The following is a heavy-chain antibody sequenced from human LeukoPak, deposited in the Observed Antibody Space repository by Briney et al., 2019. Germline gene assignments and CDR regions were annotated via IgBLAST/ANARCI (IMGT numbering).Heavy chain of an antibody. CDR3: ARDYYGSGSYYKPFDY. Sequence: ASVKVSCKASGGTFISYAISWVRQAPGQGLEWMGGIIPIFGTANYAQKFQGRVTITADESTSTAYMELSSLRSEATAVYYCARDYYGSGSYYKPFDYWGQGTLVTVSS. J-gene: IGHJ4*02. V-gene: IGHV1-69*13. CDR2: IIPIFGTA. D-gene: IGHD3-10*01. CDR1: GGTFISYA.